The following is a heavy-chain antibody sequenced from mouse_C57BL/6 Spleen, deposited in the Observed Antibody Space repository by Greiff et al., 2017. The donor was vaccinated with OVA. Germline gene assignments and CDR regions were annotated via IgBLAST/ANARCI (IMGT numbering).Heavy chain of an antibody. D-gene: IGHD1-1*01. J-gene: IGHJ2*01. CDR2: INPSTGGT. V-gene: IGHV1-42*01. CDR1: GYSFTGYY. Sequence: VQLQQSGPELVKPGASVKISCKASGYSFTGYYMNWVKQSPEKSLEWIGEINPSTGGTTYNQKFKAKATLTVDKSSRTAYMQLKSLTSEDSAVYYCARMGTTVYYFDYWGQGTTLTVSS. CDR3: ARMGTTVYYFDY.